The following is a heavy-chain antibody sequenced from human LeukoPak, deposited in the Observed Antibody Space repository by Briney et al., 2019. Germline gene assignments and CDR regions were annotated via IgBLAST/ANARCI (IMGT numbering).Heavy chain of an antibody. Sequence: SETLSPTCTVSGGSISSGSYYWSWIRQPAGKGLEWIGRIYTSGSTNYNPSLKSRVTISVDTSKNRFSLRLNSVNAADTAVFYCARQGYSDFSSRPFDYWGQGTLVTVSS. D-gene: IGHD1-26*01. J-gene: IGHJ4*02. V-gene: IGHV4-61*02. CDR2: IYTSGST. CDR1: GGSISSGSYY. CDR3: ARQGYSDFSSRPFDY.